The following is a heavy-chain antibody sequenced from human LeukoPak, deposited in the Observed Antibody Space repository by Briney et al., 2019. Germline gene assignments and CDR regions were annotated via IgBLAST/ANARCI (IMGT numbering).Heavy chain of an antibody. CDR2: IIPIFGTA. CDR3: ARGIYGSGSYPPDY. J-gene: IGHJ4*02. CDR1: GGTFSSYA. V-gene: IGHV1-69*06. Sequence: SVKVSCKASGGTFSSYAISWVRQAPGQGLEWMGGIIPIFGTANYAQKFQGRVTITADKSTSTAYMELSSQRSEDTAVYYCARGIYGSGSYPPDYWGQGTLVTVSS. D-gene: IGHD3-10*01.